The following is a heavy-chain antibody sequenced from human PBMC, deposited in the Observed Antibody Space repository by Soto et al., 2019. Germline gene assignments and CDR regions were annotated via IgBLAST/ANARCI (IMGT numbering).Heavy chain of an antibody. D-gene: IGHD2-2*01. Sequence: QVQLVQSGAEVKKPGSSVKVSCKACGGTFSSYAISWVRQAPGQGLEWMGGIIPIFGTANYAQKFQGRVTITADESTSTAYMELSSLRSEDTAVYYCARGGAVVVVPAATRYYGMDVWGQGTTVTVSS. CDR2: IIPIFGTA. CDR1: GGTFSSYA. V-gene: IGHV1-69*01. J-gene: IGHJ6*02. CDR3: ARGGAVVVVPAATRYYGMDV.